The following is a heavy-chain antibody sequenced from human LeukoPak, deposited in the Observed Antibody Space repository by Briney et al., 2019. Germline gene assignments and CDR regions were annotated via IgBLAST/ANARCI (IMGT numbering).Heavy chain of an antibody. CDR2: IKQDGSEK. D-gene: IGHD6-19*01. CDR3: ARVHSGDIAVAGTDSEFDY. J-gene: IGHJ4*02. V-gene: IGHV3-7*01. CDR1: GFTFSSYW. Sequence: GGSLRLSCAASGFTFSSYWMSWVRQAPGKGLEWVANIKQDGSEKYYVDSVKGRFTISRDNAKNSLYLQMNSLRAEDTAVYYCARVHSGDIAVAGTDSEFDYWGQGTLVTVSS.